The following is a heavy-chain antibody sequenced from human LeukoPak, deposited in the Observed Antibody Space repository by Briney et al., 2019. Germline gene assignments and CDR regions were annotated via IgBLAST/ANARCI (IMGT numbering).Heavy chain of an antibody. CDR1: GFTVSSNY. D-gene: IGHD1-26*01. Sequence: GGSLRLSCAASGFTVSSNYMSWVRQAPGKGLEWVSVINSGGSRYYADSVKGRFTISRDNSKNTLYLQMNSLRAEDTAVYYCAKDRGGSYWKYYGMDVWGQGTTVTVSS. J-gene: IGHJ6*02. CDR3: AKDRGGSYWKYYGMDV. CDR2: INSGGSR. V-gene: IGHV3-66*01.